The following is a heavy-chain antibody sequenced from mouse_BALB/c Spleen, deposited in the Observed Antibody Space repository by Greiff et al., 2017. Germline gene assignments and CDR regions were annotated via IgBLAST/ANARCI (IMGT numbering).Heavy chain of an antibody. D-gene: IGHD2-1*01. Sequence: EVQLMESGGGLVKPGGSLKLSCAASGFTFSSYAMSWVRQSPEKRLEWVAEISSGGSYTYYPDTVTGRFTISRDNAKNTLYLEMSSLRSEDTAMYYCARLYYGIHYAMDYWGQGTSVTVSS. CDR1: GFTFSSYA. CDR2: ISSGGSYT. CDR3: ARLYYGIHYAMDY. J-gene: IGHJ4*01. V-gene: IGHV5-9-4*01.